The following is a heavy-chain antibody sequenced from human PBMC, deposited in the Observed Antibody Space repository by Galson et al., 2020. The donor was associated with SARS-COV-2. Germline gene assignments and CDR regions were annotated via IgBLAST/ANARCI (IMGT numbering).Heavy chain of an antibody. J-gene: IGHJ4*02. CDR2: ILFDGREK. V-gene: IGHV3-33*01. CDR1: GFTFSDPA. Sequence: GESLKTSCPASGFTFSDPAMHWVRQAPGKGLEGVAQILFDGREKYYGDSVRGRFTISRDSSKNTVYLQMNNLRVDDTAVYYCARDGQSSRGWAFDYWGQGTLLTVSS. D-gene: IGHD6-19*01. CDR3: ARDGQSSRGWAFDY.